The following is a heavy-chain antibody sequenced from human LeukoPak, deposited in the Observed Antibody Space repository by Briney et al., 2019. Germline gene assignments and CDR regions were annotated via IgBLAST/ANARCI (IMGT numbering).Heavy chain of an antibody. CDR1: DGSFSGYY. Sequence: SETLSLTCAVYDGSFSGYYWSWIRQPPGKGLEWIGEINHSGSTNYNPSLKSRVTISLDTSKSQFSLKVRYVTAADTAVYYCARGSSSWYSDYWGQGTLVTVSS. V-gene: IGHV4-34*01. CDR3: ARGSSSWYSDY. J-gene: IGHJ4*02. CDR2: INHSGST. D-gene: IGHD6-13*01.